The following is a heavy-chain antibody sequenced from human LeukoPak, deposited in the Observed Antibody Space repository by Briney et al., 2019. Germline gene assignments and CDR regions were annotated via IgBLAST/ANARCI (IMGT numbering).Heavy chain of an antibody. D-gene: IGHD1-26*01. CDR1: GGSISSSSYY. V-gene: IGHV4-39*01. Sequence: SETLSLTCTVPGGSISSSSYYWGWIRQPPGKGLEWIGSIYYSGSTYYNPSLKSRVTISVDTSKNQFSLKLSSVTAADTAVYYCARLKWWELPLDYWGQGTLVTVSS. CDR2: IYYSGST. CDR3: ARLKWWELPLDY. J-gene: IGHJ4*02.